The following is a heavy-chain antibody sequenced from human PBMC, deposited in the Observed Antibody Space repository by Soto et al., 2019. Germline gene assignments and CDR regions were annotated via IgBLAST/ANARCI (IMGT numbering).Heavy chain of an antibody. CDR1: GGTFSSYA. CDR2: IIPISGTA. D-gene: IGHD2-2*01. J-gene: IGHJ6*02. CDR3: ARSHGSSTSLEIYYYYYYGMDV. V-gene: IGHV1-69*01. Sequence: QVQLVQSGAEVKKPGSSVKVSCKASGGTFSSYAISWVRQAPGQGLEWMGGIIPISGTANYAQKFQGRVTITSDESTSPAYMELSSQRSEDTAVYYCARSHGSSTSLEIYYYYYYGMDVWGQGTTVTVSS.